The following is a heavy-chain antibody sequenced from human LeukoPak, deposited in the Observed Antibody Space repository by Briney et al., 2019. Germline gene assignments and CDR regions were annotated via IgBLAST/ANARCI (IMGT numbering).Heavy chain of an antibody. CDR2: INDSGRI. V-gene: IGHV4-34*01. D-gene: IGHD1-7*01. J-gene: IGHJ6*03. CDR3: ARRWNYGRNYYIDV. Sequence: SETLSLTCAVSGGSFSNNYWSWIRQTPGKGMEWIGEINDSGRINYNPSLMSRVTVSVDTSKNQFSLRLTSVTGTETAVYYCARRWNYGRNYYIDVWGKGATVSVSS. CDR1: GGSFSNNY.